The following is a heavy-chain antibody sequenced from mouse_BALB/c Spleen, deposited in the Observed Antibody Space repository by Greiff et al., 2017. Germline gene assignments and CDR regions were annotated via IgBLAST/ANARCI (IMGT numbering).Heavy chain of an antibody. CDR3: ARNYYGSSYAMDY. J-gene: IGHJ4*01. V-gene: IGHV1-7*01. CDR1: GYTFTSYW. Sequence: QVQLQQSGAELAKPGASVKMSCKASGYTFTSYWMHWVKQRPGQGLEWIGYINPSTGYTEYNQKFKDKATLTADKSSSTAYMQLSSLTSEDSAVYYCARNYYGSSYAMDYWGQGTSVTVSS. D-gene: IGHD1-1*01. CDR2: INPSTGYT.